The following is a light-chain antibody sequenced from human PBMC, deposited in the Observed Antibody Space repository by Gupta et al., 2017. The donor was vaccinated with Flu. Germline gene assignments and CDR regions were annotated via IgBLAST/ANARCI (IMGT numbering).Light chain of an antibody. CDR1: HNVGTY. CDR3: QKYNSAPGP. CDR2: EAS. J-gene: IGKJ1*01. V-gene: IGKV1-27*01. Sequence: DVQMTQSQSSLSASVGDRVTISCRATHNVGTYVAWYQQRAGEVPNLLIYEASILQSGVPSRFSGSGSETDFTLTIDGLQTEDVATYYCQKYNSAPGPFGQGTRVEI.